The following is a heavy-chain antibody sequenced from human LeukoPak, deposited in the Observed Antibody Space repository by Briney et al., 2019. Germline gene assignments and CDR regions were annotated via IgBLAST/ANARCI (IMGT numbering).Heavy chain of an antibody. CDR1: GFTFSSCG. Sequence: GGSLRLSCAASGFTFSSCGMTWVRQAPGKGLEWVSSISGSDDGAYYADSVKGRFTISRDNSKNTLYLQMNSLRAEDTAVYYCAKRGPIYSSSPGNYFDYWGQGTLVTVSS. D-gene: IGHD6-6*01. V-gene: IGHV3-23*01. CDR3: AKRGPIYSSSPGNYFDY. CDR2: ISGSDDGA. J-gene: IGHJ4*02.